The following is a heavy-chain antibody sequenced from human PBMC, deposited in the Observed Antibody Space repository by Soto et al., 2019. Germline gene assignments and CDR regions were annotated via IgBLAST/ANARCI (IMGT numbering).Heavy chain of an antibody. CDR1: GYTFTGYY. D-gene: IGHD3-3*01. CDR2: INPNSGGT. CDR3: AREWLLFAYDY. V-gene: IGHV1-2*04. J-gene: IGHJ4*02. Sequence: ASVKVSCKASGYTFTGYYMHWVRQAPGQGLEWMGWINPNSGGTNYAQKFQGWVTMTRDTSISTAYMELSRLRSGDTAVYYCAREWLLFAYDYWGQGTLVTVSS.